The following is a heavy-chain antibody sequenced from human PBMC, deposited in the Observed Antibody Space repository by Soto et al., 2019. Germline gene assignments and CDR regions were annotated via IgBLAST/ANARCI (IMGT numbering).Heavy chain of an antibody. D-gene: IGHD4-17*01. CDR2: VYYRGRS. V-gene: IGHV4-39*01. CDR1: GGSVTNSSYY. J-gene: IGHJ4*02. CDR3: VSQRTTVPTQAYFDY. Sequence: SETLSLTCSVSGGSVTNSSYYWVWLRQSQGKGLEWIGSVYYRGRSYSKSSVKSRVTISVDTSKNRVSLSLNSVTASDTAVYFCVSQRTTVPTQAYFDYWGPGALVTVSS.